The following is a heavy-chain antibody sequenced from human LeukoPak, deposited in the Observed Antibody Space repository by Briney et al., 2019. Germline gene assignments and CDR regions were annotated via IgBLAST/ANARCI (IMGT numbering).Heavy chain of an antibody. CDR3: ASSDYYDSPFDP. CDR1: GYTFTGYY. V-gene: IGHV1-2*02. J-gene: IGHJ5*02. Sequence: ASVKVSCKASGYTFTGYYMHWVRQAPGQGLEWMGWINPNSGGTNYAQKFQVRVTMTRYTSIRTAYMELSRLRSDDTAVYYCASSDYYDSPFDPWGQGTLVTVSS. CDR2: INPNSGGT. D-gene: IGHD3-22*01.